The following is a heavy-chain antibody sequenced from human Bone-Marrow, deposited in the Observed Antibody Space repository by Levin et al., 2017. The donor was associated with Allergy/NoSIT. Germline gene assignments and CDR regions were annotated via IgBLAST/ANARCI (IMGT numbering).Heavy chain of an antibody. D-gene: IGHD6-13*01. Sequence: SETLSLTCTVSGASLSSDDHYWSWVRQHPGKGLEWIGYMYYSGNTYYNPSLKSRVTISVDPSKNQLSLKLKSVTASDTAIYYCAREAGTLAAAYFDHWGQGTLVTVSS. J-gene: IGHJ4*02. CDR2: MYYSGNT. V-gene: IGHV4-31*03. CDR1: GASLSSDDHY. CDR3: AREAGTLAAAYFDH.